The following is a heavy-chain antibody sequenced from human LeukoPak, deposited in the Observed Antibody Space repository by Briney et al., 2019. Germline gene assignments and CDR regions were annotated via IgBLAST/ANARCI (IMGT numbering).Heavy chain of an antibody. CDR3: ARVWVPREQWLEREYYFDY. J-gene: IGHJ4*02. CDR2: INTNTGNP. Sequence: GASVKVSCKASGYTFTTYAMTWVRQAPGQGLEWMGWINTNTGNPTYAQGFTGRFVFSLDTSVSTAFLQITSLKAEDTATYYCARVWVPREQWLEREYYFDYWGQGTLVTVSS. D-gene: IGHD6-19*01. CDR1: GYTFTTYA. V-gene: IGHV7-4-1*02.